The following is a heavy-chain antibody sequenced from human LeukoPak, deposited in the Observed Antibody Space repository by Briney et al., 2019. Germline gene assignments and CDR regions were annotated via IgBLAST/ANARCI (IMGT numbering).Heavy chain of an antibody. V-gene: IGHV4-59*01. Sequence: ASETLSLTCTVSGGSISSYYWSWIRQPPGKGLEWIGYIYYSGSTNYNPSLKSRVTISVDTSKSQFSLKLNSVTAADTAVYYCARGWGIAARPNYFDYWGQGTLVTVSS. D-gene: IGHD6-6*01. J-gene: IGHJ4*02. CDR1: GGSISSYY. CDR2: IYYSGST. CDR3: ARGWGIAARPNYFDY.